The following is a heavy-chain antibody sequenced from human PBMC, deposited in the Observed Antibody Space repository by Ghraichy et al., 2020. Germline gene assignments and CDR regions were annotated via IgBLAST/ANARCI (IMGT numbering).Heavy chain of an antibody. CDR1: GFTLSRYG. CDR2: ISYDGSHK. V-gene: IGHV3-30*18. Sequence: GGSLRLSCVASGFTLSRYGMHWVRQAPGKGLEWVAVISYDGSHKDYADSVQGRFTIFRDNSKNTLYLQMNSLRAEDTALYYCAKDPFGSGTSYYSMDVWGTGTTVTVSS. J-gene: IGHJ6*03. CDR3: AKDPFGSGTSYYSMDV. D-gene: IGHD3-10*01.